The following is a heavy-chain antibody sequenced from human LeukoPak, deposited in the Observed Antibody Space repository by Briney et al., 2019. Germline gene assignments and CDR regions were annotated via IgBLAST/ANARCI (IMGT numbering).Heavy chain of an antibody. CDR2: INHSGYT. J-gene: IGHJ4*02. D-gene: IGHD4-17*01. CDR1: GVSFYYYY. V-gene: IGHV4-34*01. Sequence: SETLSLTCAVSGVSFYYYYWSWVRQTPGKGLEWIGEINHSGYTNDSPSLKSRVTLSIDTSRKQFSLNLRSVTVADTGIYYCTRMTTGHDYWGQGTLVTVSS. CDR3: TRMTTGHDY.